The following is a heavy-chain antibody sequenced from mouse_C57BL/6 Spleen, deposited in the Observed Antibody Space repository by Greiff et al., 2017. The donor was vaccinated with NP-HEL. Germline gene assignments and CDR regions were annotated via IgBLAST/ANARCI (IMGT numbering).Heavy chain of an antibody. CDR3: ARALNTTVVATVAY. J-gene: IGHJ3*01. CDR1: GYTFTSYW. Sequence: QVQLQQPGAELVKPGASVKLSCKASGYTFTSYWMHWVKQRPGQGLEWIGMIYPNSGSTNYNEKFKSKATLTVDTSSSTAYMQLSSLTSEDSAVYYCARALNTTVVATVAYWGQGTLVTVSA. D-gene: IGHD1-1*01. CDR2: IYPNSGST. V-gene: IGHV1-64*01.